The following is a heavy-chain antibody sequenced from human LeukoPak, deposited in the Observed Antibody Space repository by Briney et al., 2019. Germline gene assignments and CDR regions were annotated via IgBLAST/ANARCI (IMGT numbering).Heavy chain of an antibody. J-gene: IGHJ4*02. CDR2: ISAYNGNT. Sequence: ASVKVSCRASGYTFTSYGISWARQAPGQGLEWMGWISAYNGNTNYAQKLQGRVTMTTDTSTSTAYMELRSLRSDDTAVYYCARDTVHYYDSSGYYNWGQGTLVTVSS. D-gene: IGHD3-22*01. CDR1: GYTFTSYG. V-gene: IGHV1-18*01. CDR3: ARDTVHYYDSSGYYN.